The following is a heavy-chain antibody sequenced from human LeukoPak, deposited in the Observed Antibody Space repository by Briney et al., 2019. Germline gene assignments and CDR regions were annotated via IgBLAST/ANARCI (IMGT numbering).Heavy chain of an antibody. D-gene: IGHD6-13*01. CDR2: IYTGGST. V-gene: IGHV3-66*01. Sequence: GGSLRLSCAVSVFTVTSNYMSGVRQAPGKGLEWVSVIYTGGSTYYADSVKGRFTISRDNSKNTVYLQMNSLRAEDTAVYYCAKSPGYSSSFDYWGQGTLVSVSS. CDR1: VFTVTSNY. CDR3: AKSPGYSSSFDY. J-gene: IGHJ4*02.